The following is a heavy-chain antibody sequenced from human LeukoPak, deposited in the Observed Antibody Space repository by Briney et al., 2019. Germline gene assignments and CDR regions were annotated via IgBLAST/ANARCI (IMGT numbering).Heavy chain of an antibody. CDR1: GGSFSGYY. Sequence: PSETLSLTCAVYGGSFSGYYWSWIRQPPGKGLEWIGEINHSGSTNYNPSLKSRVTISVDTSKNQFSLKLSSVTAADTAVYYCARSMIVVSRWFDPWGQGTLVTVSS. J-gene: IGHJ5*02. D-gene: IGHD3-22*01. V-gene: IGHV4-34*01. CDR3: ARSMIVVSRWFDP. CDR2: INHSGST.